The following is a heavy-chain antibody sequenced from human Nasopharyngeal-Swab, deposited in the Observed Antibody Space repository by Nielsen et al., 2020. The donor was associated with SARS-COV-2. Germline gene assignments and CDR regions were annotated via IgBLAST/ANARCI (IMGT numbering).Heavy chain of an antibody. V-gene: IGHV4-30-4*08. D-gene: IGHD3-10*01. CDR3: ARDVRSYGSGSYYHYYYYYYMDV. CDR1: GGSVSSGSYY. J-gene: IGHJ6*03. CDR2: IYYSGST. Sequence: SETLSLTCTVSGGSVSSGSYYWSWIRQPPGKGLEWIGYIYYSGSTYYNPSLKSRVTISVDTSKNQFSLKLSSVTAADTAVYYCARDVRSYGSGSYYHYYYYYYMDVWGKGTTVTVSS.